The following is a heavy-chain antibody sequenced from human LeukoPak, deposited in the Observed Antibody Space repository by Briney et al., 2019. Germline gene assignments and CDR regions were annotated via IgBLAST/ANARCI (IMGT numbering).Heavy chain of an antibody. CDR3: ARDSYYYDSSGYYNWFDP. V-gene: IGHV1-3*03. CDR2: INAGNGNT. D-gene: IGHD3-22*01. J-gene: IGHJ5*02. CDR1: GYTFTSYA. Sequence: GASVKVSCKASGYTFTSYAMHWVRQAPGQRLEWMGWINAGNGNTKYSQEFQGRVTITRDTSASTAYMELSSLRSGDMAVYYCARDSYYYDSSGYYNWFDPWGQGTLVTVSS.